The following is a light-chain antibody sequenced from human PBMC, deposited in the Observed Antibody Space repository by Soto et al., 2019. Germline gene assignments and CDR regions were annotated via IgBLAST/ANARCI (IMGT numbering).Light chain of an antibody. J-gene: IGKJ1*01. CDR3: QQYKDWPTT. CDR2: NAS. V-gene: IGKV1-33*01. CDR1: QDTSNY. Sequence: DIQITQSPSTLSASVGDRVTITCQASQDTSNYLNWYQQKPGKAPKLLIYNASNLETGVPSRFSGSGAGTDFTLTITRLQSEDFGVYFCQQYKDWPTTFGQGTKVDIK.